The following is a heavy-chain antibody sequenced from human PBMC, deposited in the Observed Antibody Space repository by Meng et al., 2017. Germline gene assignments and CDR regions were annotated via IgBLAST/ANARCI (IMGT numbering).Heavy chain of an antibody. J-gene: IGHJ6*02. CDR1: GGTFSSYA. CDR3: ARGGGLDQRYYYDGMDV. CDR2: IIPIFGTA. Sequence: SVKVSCKASGGTFSSYAISWVRQAPGQGLAWMGGIIPIFGTANYAQKFQVRVTITTDEYTSTAYKELSSLISGDTAVYYCARGGGLDQRYYYDGMDVWGQGTTVTVSS. D-gene: IGHD3-10*01. V-gene: IGHV1-69*05.